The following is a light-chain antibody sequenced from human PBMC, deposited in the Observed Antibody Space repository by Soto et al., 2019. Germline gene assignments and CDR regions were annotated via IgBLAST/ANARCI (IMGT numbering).Light chain of an antibody. V-gene: IGKV3-20*01. CDR3: QQYATSPRT. CDR1: QSVSNNY. CDR2: GAS. J-gene: IGKJ1*01. Sequence: EIVLTHFPGTLSLSPGERATLSCRASQSVSNNYLAWYQQKPGQAPRLVIFGASNRATGIPDRFSASGSGTEVTLTISRLEPEYVAVYYCQQYATSPRTFGHGTKVEI.